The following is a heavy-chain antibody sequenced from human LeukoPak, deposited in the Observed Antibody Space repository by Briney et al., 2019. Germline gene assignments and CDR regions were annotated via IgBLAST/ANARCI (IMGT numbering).Heavy chain of an antibody. V-gene: IGHV3-30*04. CDR1: GFTFSRYA. Sequence: GGSLRLSCAASGFTFSRYAMNWVRQAPEKGLEWVAVISYDGGNKYHADSVKGRFSISRDNSKNTLYLQMNSLRAEDTAVYYCAKDGGAAAGTFDYWGQGTLVTVSS. D-gene: IGHD6-13*01. CDR3: AKDGGAAAGTFDY. J-gene: IGHJ4*02. CDR2: ISYDGGNK.